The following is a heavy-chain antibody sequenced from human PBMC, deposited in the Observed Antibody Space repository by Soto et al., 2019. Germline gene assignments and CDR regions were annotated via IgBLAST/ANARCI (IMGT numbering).Heavy chain of an antibody. Sequence: PGGSLRLSCAASGFTFSGSAMHWVRQASGKGLEWVGRIRSKANSYATAYAASVKGRFTISRDDSKNTAYLQMNSLKTEDTAVYYCTRGPQPLRIRRTNTIEDYWGQGTLVTVSS. CDR2: IRSKANSYAT. CDR3: TRGPQPLRIRRTNTIEDY. D-gene: IGHD2-21*01. CDR1: GFTFSGSA. J-gene: IGHJ4*02. V-gene: IGHV3-73*01.